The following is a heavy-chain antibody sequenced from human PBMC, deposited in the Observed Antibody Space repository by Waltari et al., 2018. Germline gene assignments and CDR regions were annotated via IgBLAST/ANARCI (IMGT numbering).Heavy chain of an antibody. J-gene: IGHJ4*02. CDR2: VDPEDGET. V-gene: IGHV1-69-2*01. CDR3: ATAYCSSTSCPGYRPLYYFDY. Sequence: EVQLVQSGAEVKKPGATVKISCKVSGYTFTDYYMHWVQQAPGKGLEWMGLVDPEDGETIYAEKFQGRVTITADTSTDTAYMELSSLRSEDTAVYYCATAYCSSTSCPGYRPLYYFDYWGQGTLVTVSS. CDR1: GYTFTDYY. D-gene: IGHD2-2*01.